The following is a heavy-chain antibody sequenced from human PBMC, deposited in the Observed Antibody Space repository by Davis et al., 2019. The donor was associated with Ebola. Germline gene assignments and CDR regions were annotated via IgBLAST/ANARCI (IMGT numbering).Heavy chain of an antibody. V-gene: IGHV1-2*06. CDR1: GYTFSRYY. J-gene: IGHJ5*02. CDR2: ITPNSGGT. CDR3: ARGSGYLIHWFDP. D-gene: IGHD1-1*01. Sequence: AASVKVSCKASGYTFSRYYMHWVRQAPGQGLEWMVRITPNSGGTKYAQKFQGRVTMTRDTSISTAYMELSRLTSDDTAVYYCARGSGYLIHWFDPWGQGTLVTVSS.